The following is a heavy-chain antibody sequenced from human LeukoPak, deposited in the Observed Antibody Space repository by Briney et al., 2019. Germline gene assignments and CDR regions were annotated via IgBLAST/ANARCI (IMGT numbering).Heavy chain of an antibody. J-gene: IGHJ4*02. V-gene: IGHV4-4*08. CDR3: ARDNESESYFAY. CDR1: GGSISSYY. CDR2: VYTSWSA. Sequence: SETLSLTCTVSGGSISSYYWSWIRQPPGKGLDWIGYVYTSWSANYNPSLKCRFTISVDTSKNQFSLKLSSVTAADTAVYSSARDNESESYFAYWGQGTLATVSS. D-gene: IGHD1-1*01.